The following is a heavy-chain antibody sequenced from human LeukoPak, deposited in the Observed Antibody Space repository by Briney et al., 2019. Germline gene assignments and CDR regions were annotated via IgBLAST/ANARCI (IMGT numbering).Heavy chain of an antibody. CDR2: IYYSGST. CDR3: ARGNYDFWSGYWVGAFDI. V-gene: IGHV4-59*01. Sequence: PSETLSLTCTVSGGSISSYYWSWIRQPPGKGLEWIGYIYYSGSTNYNPSLKSRVTISVDTSKNRFSLKLSSVTAADTAVYYCARGNYDFWSGYWVGAFDIWGQGTMVTVSS. CDR1: GGSISSYY. J-gene: IGHJ3*02. D-gene: IGHD3-3*01.